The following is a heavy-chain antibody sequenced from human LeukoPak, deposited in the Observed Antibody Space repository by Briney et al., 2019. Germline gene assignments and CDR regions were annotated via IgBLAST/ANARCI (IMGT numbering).Heavy chain of an antibody. CDR3: ARSPTSWYFDY. J-gene: IGHJ4*02. D-gene: IGHD2-2*01. CDR1: GFTFSSYA. Sequence: GGSLRLSCAASGFTFSSYAMSWVRQAPGKGLEWVAFIRYHGSDKFYADSVKGRFTISRDNSKNTLYLQMNSLRPEDTSVYYCARSPTSWYFDYWGQGTLVTVSS. V-gene: IGHV3-30*02. CDR2: IRYHGSDK.